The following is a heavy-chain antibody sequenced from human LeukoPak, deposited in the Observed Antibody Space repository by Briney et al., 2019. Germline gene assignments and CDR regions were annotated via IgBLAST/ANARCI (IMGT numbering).Heavy chain of an antibody. CDR2: IWYDGSNK. J-gene: IGHJ4*02. CDR1: GFTFSSYG. CDR3: AGDKGGSKLDY. D-gene: IGHD5-24*01. Sequence: GGSLRLSCAASGFTFSSYGMHWVRQAPGKGLEWVAVIWYDGSNKYYADSVKGRFTISRDNSENTLYLQMNSLRAEDTAVYYCAGDKGGSKLDYWGQGTLVTVSS. V-gene: IGHV3-33*08.